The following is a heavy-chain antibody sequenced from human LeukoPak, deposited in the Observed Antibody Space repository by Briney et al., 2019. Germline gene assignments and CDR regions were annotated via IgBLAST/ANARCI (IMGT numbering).Heavy chain of an antibody. J-gene: IGHJ4*02. D-gene: IGHD3-10*01. Sequence: SETLSLTCTVSGGSISSHYWSWIRQPPGKGLEWIGYIYYSGSTNYNPSLKSRVTISVDTSKNQFSLKLSSVTAADTAVYYCARLKRDYYGSGSYYMDFDYWGQGTLVTVSS. V-gene: IGHV4-59*08. CDR1: GGSISSHY. CDR2: IYYSGST. CDR3: ARLKRDYYGSGSYYMDFDY.